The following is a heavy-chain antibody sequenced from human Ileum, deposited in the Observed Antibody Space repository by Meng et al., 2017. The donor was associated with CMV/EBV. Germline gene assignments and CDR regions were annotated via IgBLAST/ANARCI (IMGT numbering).Heavy chain of an antibody. J-gene: IGHJ5*02. CDR2: IRSKANSYAT. V-gene: IGHV3-73*01. CDR3: AKDGAYGIIGNLLA. D-gene: IGHD1-20*01. CDR1: GFTFSGSA. Sequence: GGSLRLSCAASGFTFSGSAMHWVRQASGKGLEWVGRIRSKANSYATAYAASVKGRFTISRDDSKNTAYLQMNSLKTEDTAIYYCAKDGAYGIIGNLLAWGQGTLVTVSS.